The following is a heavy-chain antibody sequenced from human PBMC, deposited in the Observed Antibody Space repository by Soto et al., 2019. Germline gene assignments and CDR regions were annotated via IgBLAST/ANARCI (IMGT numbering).Heavy chain of an antibody. CDR2: ISHRGVT. V-gene: IGHV4-61*01. CDR1: VASGSSGSAY. Sequence: TETLSLTCTISVASGSSGSAYWNWFRQPPGERPEWIGYISHRGVTNYNPSLKSRLTISLDTAKDQVLLRLTTVTATDAAVYYCVRDHHRFRGGMDVWGQGTTVTVSS. D-gene: IGHD3-3*01. CDR3: VRDHHRFRGGMDV. J-gene: IGHJ6*02.